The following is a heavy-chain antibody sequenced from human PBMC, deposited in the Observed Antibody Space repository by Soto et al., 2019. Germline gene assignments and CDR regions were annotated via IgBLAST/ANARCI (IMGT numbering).Heavy chain of an antibody. D-gene: IGHD3-10*01. Sequence: QVQLQESGPGLVKPSQTLSLTCTVSGGSISSGGYYWTWIRQHPGKGLEWIGYIYSSGSTYYNPSLNSRVTISIDTSKNQFSLKLSSVTAADTAVYYCASRGRGFSPYYFDYWGQGTLVTVSS. J-gene: IGHJ4*02. CDR1: GGSISSGGYY. CDR2: IYSSGST. V-gene: IGHV4-31*03. CDR3: ASRGRGFSPYYFDY.